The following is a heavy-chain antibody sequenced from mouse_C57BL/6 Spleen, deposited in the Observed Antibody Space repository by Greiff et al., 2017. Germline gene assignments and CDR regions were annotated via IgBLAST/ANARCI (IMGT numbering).Heavy chain of an antibody. J-gene: IGHJ2*01. V-gene: IGHV14-4*01. CDR3: TRGNYDGPFDY. CDR1: GFNIKDDY. D-gene: IGHD2-1*01. CDR2: IDPENGDT. Sequence: EVQRVESGAELVRPGASVKLSCTASGFNIKDDYMHWVKQRPEQGLEWIGWIDPENGDTEYASKFQGKATITADTSSNTAYLQLSSLTSEDTAVYYCTRGNYDGPFDYWGQGTTLTVSS.